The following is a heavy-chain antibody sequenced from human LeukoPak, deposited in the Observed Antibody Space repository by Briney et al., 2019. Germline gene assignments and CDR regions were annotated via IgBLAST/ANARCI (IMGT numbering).Heavy chain of an antibody. CDR1: GFMLSNYS. Sequence: GGSLRLSCAASGFMLSNYSINWVRQAPGKGLEWVSLISSRSNYIYYADSVKGRFTISRENVNNSVYLQMNSLRAEDTAVYYCARPYGSGSYSAPYYYFGLDVWGKGTTVTVSS. V-gene: IGHV3-21*06. CDR2: ISSRSNYI. CDR3: ARPYGSGSYSAPYYYFGLDV. J-gene: IGHJ6*04. D-gene: IGHD3-10*01.